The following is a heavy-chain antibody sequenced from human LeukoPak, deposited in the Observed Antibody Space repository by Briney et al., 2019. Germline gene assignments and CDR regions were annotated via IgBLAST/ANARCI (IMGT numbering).Heavy chain of an antibody. CDR2: ISYDGSNK. V-gene: IGHV3-30*04. CDR3: ARAQKYSGSYYD. Sequence: GGSLRLSCAASGFTFSSYAMHWVRQAPGKGLEWVAVISYDGSNKYYADSVKGRFTISRDNSKNTLYPQMNSLRAEDTAVYYCARAQKYSGSYYDWGQGTLVTVSS. D-gene: IGHD1-26*01. J-gene: IGHJ4*02. CDR1: GFTFSSYA.